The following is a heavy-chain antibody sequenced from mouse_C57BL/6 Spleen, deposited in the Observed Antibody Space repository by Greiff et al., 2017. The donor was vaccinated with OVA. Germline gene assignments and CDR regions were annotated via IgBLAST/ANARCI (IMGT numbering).Heavy chain of an antibody. D-gene: IGHD1-1*01. V-gene: IGHV1-69*01. CDR3: ALYYGSSPNWYFDV. Sequence: QVQLQQSGAELVMPGASVKLSCKASGYTFTSYWMHWVKQRPGQGLEWIGEIDPSDSYTNYNQKFKGKSTLTVDKSSSTAYMQLSSLTSEDSAVYYCALYYGSSPNWYFDVWGTGTTVTVSS. J-gene: IGHJ1*03. CDR2: IDPSDSYT. CDR1: GYTFTSYW.